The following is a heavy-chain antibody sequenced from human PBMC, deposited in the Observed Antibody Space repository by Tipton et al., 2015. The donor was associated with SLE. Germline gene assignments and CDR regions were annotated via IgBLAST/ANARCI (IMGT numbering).Heavy chain of an antibody. D-gene: IGHD5-12*01. CDR3: ARSAGATRPHWYFDV. CDR2: LSWNSADI. CDR1: GFRFENYD. Sequence: SLRLSCAASGFRFENYDMHWVRQVPGKGLEWVSGLSWNSADIGYADSVKGRFSISRDNAKNSLFLQMSSLRLEDTAFYYCARSAGATRPHWYFDVWGRGSLVTVSS. J-gene: IGHJ2*01. V-gene: IGHV3-9*01.